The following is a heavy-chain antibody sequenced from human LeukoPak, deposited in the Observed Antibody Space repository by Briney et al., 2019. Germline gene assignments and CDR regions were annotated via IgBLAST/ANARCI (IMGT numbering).Heavy chain of an antibody. J-gene: IGHJ4*02. V-gene: IGHV3-23*01. CDR3: ARTLSSRWTSDY. D-gene: IGHD6-13*01. CDR1: GFTFSSYA. CDR2: ISGTGAST. Sequence: GGSLRLSCAASGFTFSSYAMSWVRQAPGKGLEWVSAISGTGASTYYADSVKGRFTISRDNSKNTLFLQMNSLRAEDTAVYYCARTLSSRWTSDYWGQGTLVTVSS.